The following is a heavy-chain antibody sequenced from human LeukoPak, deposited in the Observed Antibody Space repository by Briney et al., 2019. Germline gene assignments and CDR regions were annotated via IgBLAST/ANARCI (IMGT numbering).Heavy chain of an antibody. CDR1: GYSISSGNY. J-gene: IGHJ5*02. V-gene: IGHV4-38-2*02. D-gene: IGHD3-3*01. CDR3: ARSGYYGINWFDP. Sequence: SETLSLTCTVSGYSISSGNYWGWIRQPPGKGLEWIGSIHHSGSTYYNPSLKSRVTISVDTSKNQFSLKLSSVTAADTAVYYCARSGYYGINWFDPWGRGTLVTVSS. CDR2: IHHSGST.